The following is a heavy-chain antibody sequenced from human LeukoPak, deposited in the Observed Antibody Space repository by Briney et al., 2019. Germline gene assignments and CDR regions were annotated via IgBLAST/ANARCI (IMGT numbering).Heavy chain of an antibody. CDR1: GGSISSYY. CDR3: ARAHIDYDILTNDAFDI. V-gene: IGHV4-59*01. J-gene: IGHJ3*02. Sequence: TSETLSLTCTVSGGSISSYYWSWIRQPPGKGLEWIGHIYYSGSTNYNPSLKSRVTISVDTSKNQFSLKLSSVTAADTAVYYCARAHIDYDILTNDAFDIWGQGTMVTVSS. CDR2: IYYSGST. D-gene: IGHD3-9*01.